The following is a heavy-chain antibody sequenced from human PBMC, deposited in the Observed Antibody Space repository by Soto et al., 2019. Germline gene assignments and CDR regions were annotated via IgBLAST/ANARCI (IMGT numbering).Heavy chain of an antibody. CDR2: INHSGST. D-gene: IGHD6-19*01. J-gene: IGHJ4*02. CDR1: GGSFSGYY. Sequence: QVQLQQWGAGLLKPSETLSLTCAVYGGSFSGYYWSWIRQPPGKGLEWIGEINHSGSTNYNPSLKSRVTISVDTSKNQFSLKLSSVTAADTAVYYCARTYSSGWFLADYWGQGTLSPSPQ. V-gene: IGHV4-34*01. CDR3: ARTYSSGWFLADY.